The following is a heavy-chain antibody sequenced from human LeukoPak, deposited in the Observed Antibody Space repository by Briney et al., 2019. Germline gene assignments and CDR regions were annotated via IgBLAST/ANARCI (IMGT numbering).Heavy chain of an antibody. Sequence: ASVKVSXKASRYTFTGYYMHWVRQAPGQGLEWMGWINPNSGGTNYAQKFQGRVTMTRDTSISTAYMELSRLRSDDTAVYYCARDQTSGYYYMYYFDYWGQGTLVTVSS. J-gene: IGHJ4*02. CDR2: INPNSGGT. CDR1: RYTFTGYY. V-gene: IGHV1-2*02. CDR3: ARDQTSGYYYMYYFDY. D-gene: IGHD3-22*01.